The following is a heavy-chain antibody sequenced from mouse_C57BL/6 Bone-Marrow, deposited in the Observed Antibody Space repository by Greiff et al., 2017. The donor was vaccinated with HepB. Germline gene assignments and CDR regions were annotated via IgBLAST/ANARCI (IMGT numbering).Heavy chain of an antibody. Sequence: VQLRQSGTELVKPGASVKLSCKASGYTFTSYWMHWVKQRPGQGLEWIGNINPSNGGTNYNEKFKSKATLTVDKSSSTAYMQLSSLTSEDSAVYYCASLDGYYFPWFAYWGQGTLVTVSA. CDR1: GYTFTSYW. CDR2: INPSNGGT. J-gene: IGHJ3*01. D-gene: IGHD2-3*01. CDR3: ASLDGYYFPWFAY. V-gene: IGHV1-53*01.